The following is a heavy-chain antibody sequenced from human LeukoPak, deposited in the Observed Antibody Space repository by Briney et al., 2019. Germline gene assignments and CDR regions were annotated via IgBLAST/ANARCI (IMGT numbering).Heavy chain of an antibody. J-gene: IGHJ4*02. CDR1: GFTFSSYA. V-gene: IGHV3-23*01. CDR3: AKHEQWLVSESPDY. D-gene: IGHD6-19*01. CDR2: IWGSGGST. Sequence: GGSLRLSCAASGFTFSSYAMSWVRQAPGKGLEWVSAIWGSGGSTYYADSVTGRLTISRDNSKNTLYLQMNSLRAEDTAVYYCAKHEQWLVSESPDYWGQGTLVTVSS.